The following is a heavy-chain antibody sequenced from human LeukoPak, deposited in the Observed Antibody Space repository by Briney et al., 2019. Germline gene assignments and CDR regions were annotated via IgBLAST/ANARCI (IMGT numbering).Heavy chain of an antibody. D-gene: IGHD6-13*01. J-gene: IGHJ4*02. CDR3: ARVKGYSSSWYVWSYFDY. CDR1: GFTFSSYW. CDR2: INHSGST. V-gene: IGHV4-34*01. Sequence: GSLRLSCAASGFTFSSYWMRWVRQPPGKGLEWIGEINHSGSTNYNPSLKSRVTISVDTSKNQFSLKLSSVTAADTAVYYCARVKGYSSSWYVWSYFDYWGQGTLVTVSS.